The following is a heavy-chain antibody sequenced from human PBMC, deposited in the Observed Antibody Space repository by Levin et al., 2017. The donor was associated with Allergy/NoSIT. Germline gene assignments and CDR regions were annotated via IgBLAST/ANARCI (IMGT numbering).Heavy chain of an antibody. J-gene: IGHJ4*02. Sequence: ASVKVSCKASGHSVTTYSITWVRQAPGQGLEWMGWSSGYNGNTNNAQKFQGRVTVTTDRSTSTGYMELRSLRSDDTAVYYCASSDYGGMFYFDYWGQGSLVTVSS. D-gene: IGHD4-23*01. V-gene: IGHV1-18*04. CDR2: SSGYNGNT. CDR3: ASSDYGGMFYFDY. CDR1: GHSVTTYS.